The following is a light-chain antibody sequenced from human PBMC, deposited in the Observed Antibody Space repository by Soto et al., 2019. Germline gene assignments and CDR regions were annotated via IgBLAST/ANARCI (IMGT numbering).Light chain of an antibody. CDR1: QGISSY. Sequence: AIRMTQSPSSFSASTGDRVTITCRASQGISSYLAWYQQKPGKAPKLLIYAASTLQSEVPSRFSGSGSGTDFTLTISSLQPEDFATYYCQQVDSYPRTFGPGTTVEI. V-gene: IGKV1-8*01. J-gene: IGKJ3*01. CDR2: AAS. CDR3: QQVDSYPRT.